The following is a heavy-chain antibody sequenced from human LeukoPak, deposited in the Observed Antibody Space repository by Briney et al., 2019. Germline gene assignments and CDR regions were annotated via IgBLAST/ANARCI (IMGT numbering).Heavy chain of an antibody. J-gene: IGHJ4*02. CDR3: ARLAATQIGNFDY. CDR1: GYTFTGYY. V-gene: IGHV1-2*03. CDR2: INPNSGGT. Sequence: LGASVKVSCKASGYTFTGYYMHWVRQAPGQGLEWMGWINPNSGGTNCAQKFQGRVTMTRDTSISTAYMELSRVRSDDTAVYYCARLAATQIGNFDYWGQGTLVTVSS. D-gene: IGHD6-25*01.